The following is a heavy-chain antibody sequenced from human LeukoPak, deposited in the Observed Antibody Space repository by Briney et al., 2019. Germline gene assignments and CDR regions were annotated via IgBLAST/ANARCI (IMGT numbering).Heavy chain of an antibody. Sequence: LSETLSLTCTVSGGSISPYSWSWIRQPPGKGLGWIGYISYSGNTDYNPSLKSRVTISLDTSKNQFSLKLSSVTAADTAVYYCARGRIAAAGTVYFDYWGQGTLVTVSS. V-gene: IGHV4-59*12. D-gene: IGHD6-13*01. CDR2: ISYSGNT. CDR3: ARGRIAAAGTVYFDY. CDR1: GGSISPYS. J-gene: IGHJ4*02.